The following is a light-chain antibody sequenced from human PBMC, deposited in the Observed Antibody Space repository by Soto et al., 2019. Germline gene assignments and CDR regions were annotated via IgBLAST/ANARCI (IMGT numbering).Light chain of an antibody. CDR1: QSVNIN. V-gene: IGKV3D-15*01. Sequence: EIVMTQSPVTLSASPGERVTLSCRASQSVNINLAWYQQRHGQAPRVLIYGASNRASGIPDKFSGSGSGTDFTLTINSLEPDDFALYFCQQYKDWPPLTFGGGTRVEIK. J-gene: IGKJ4*01. CDR3: QQYKDWPPLT. CDR2: GAS.